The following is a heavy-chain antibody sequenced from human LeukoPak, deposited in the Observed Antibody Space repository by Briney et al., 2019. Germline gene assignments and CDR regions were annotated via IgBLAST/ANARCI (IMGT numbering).Heavy chain of an antibody. J-gene: IGHJ4*02. D-gene: IGHD2-21*02. Sequence: QPGGSLRLSCAASGFTFSSYSMNWVRQAPGKGLEWVSYISFDSDYIYYADSVRGRFTISRDNSKNTLYLHMSSLSVEDTAVYYCARGVPCGGDCYSFLDFWGQGTQVTVSS. V-gene: IGHV3-48*01. CDR2: ISFDSDYI. CDR1: GFTFSSYS. CDR3: ARGVPCGGDCYSFLDF.